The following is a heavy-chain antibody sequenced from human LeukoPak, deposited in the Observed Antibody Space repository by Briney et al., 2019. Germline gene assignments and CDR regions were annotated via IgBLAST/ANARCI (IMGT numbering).Heavy chain of an antibody. CDR2: IKQDGSEK. CDR1: GFTFSSYW. CDR3: ARERDGNIFDY. D-gene: IGHD4-23*01. Sequence: GGSLRLSCAASGFTFSSYWMRWVRQAPGKGLEWVANIKQDGSEKNYVDSVKGRLTISRDNAKNSLYLQMNSLRAEDTAVYYCARERDGNIFDYWGQGTLVTVSS. V-gene: IGHV3-7*03. J-gene: IGHJ4*02.